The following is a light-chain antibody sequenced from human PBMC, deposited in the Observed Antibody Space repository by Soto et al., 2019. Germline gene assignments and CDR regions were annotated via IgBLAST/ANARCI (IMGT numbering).Light chain of an antibody. CDR2: GAS. CDR3: QQYGTSPPLYT. CDR1: QSVDSSY. J-gene: IGKJ2*01. Sequence: EIVLTQSPGTLSLSPGERATLSCRASQSVDSSYTAWYQQKPGQAPRLLIYGASNRATGIPDRFSGTGSGTDFTLTIGRLEPEDFAVYYCQQYGTSPPLYTFGQGTKLEI. V-gene: IGKV3-20*01.